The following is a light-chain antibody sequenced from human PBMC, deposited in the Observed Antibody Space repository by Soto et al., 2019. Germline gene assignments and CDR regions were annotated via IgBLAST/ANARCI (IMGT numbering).Light chain of an antibody. CDR1: SSNVGFNA. V-gene: IGLV1-47*02. CDR2: GNS. Sequence: QSVLTQPPSASGAPGQRVTLSCVGGSSNVGFNAVNWYQQLPGAAPKLLVHGNSQRPSGVPDRFSGSKSGTSASLAIIGLRTEDEADYYCAAWDDSLRGVVFGGGTQLTVL. CDR3: AAWDDSLRGVV. J-gene: IGLJ3*02.